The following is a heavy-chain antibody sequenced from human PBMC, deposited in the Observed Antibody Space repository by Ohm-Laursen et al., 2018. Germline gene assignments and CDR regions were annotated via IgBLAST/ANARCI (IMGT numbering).Heavy chain of an antibody. CDR3: AKDEDNGNSGGENYVYGMDV. CDR1: GGSISSGGYY. J-gene: IGHJ6*02. D-gene: IGHD1-7*01. CDR2: IYYRGSN. Sequence: TLSLTCTVSGGSISSGGYYWSWIRPHPGKGLEWLRYIYYRGSNYYNPSLKSRITISEDTSKNQFYLKLSSVTAADTAVYYYAKDEDNGNSGGENYVYGMDVWGQGATVTVSS. V-gene: IGHV4-31*03.